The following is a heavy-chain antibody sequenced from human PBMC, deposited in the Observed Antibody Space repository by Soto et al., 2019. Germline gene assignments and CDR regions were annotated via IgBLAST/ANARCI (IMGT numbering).Heavy chain of an antibody. V-gene: IGHV3-7*01. Sequence: GGSLRLSCAASGYSISTYWMSWVRQAPGKGLEWVANVKQDGSEEYYVDSVKGRFTISRDNAKNSLYLQMNSLRAEDTVVYYCAALDTAMVKTAGYWGQGTLVTVSS. J-gene: IGHJ4*02. CDR3: AALDTAMVKTAGY. CDR2: VKQDGSEE. CDR1: GYSISTYW. D-gene: IGHD5-18*01.